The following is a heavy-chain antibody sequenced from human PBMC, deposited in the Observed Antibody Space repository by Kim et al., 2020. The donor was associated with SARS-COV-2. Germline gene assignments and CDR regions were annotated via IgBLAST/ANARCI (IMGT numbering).Heavy chain of an antibody. Sequence: GGSLRLSCAASGFTFSSYGMHWVRQAPGKGLEWVAVIWYDGSNTYYADSVKGRFTISRDNSKNTLYLQMNSLRAEDTAVYYCAKDTDTAMVTGIDYWGQGTLVTVSS. CDR3: AKDTDTAMVTGIDY. V-gene: IGHV3-33*06. CDR2: IWYDGSNT. D-gene: IGHD5-18*01. J-gene: IGHJ4*02. CDR1: GFTFSSYG.